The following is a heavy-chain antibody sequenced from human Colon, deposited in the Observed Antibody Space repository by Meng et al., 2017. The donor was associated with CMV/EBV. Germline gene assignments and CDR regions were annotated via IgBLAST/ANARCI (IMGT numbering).Heavy chain of an antibody. CDR1: SNRAA. CDR3: ARDMDTRSTPTWFSAFQY. D-gene: IGHD3-22*01. Sequence: SNRAAWNWIRPSPSRGLEWLGRTYYRSKWYYDYAVSVKSRITITPDTSKNQFSLQLNSVTPEDTAVYFCARDMDTRSTPTWFSAFQYWGQGTLVTVSS. J-gene: IGHJ1*01. CDR2: TYYRSKWYY. V-gene: IGHV6-1*01.